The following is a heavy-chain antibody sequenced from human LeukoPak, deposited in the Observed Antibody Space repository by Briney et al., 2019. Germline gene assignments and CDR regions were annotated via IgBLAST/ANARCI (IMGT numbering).Heavy chain of an antibody. CDR1: GGSISSYY. CDR2: IYYSGST. CDR3: ARHREWLVLHFDY. Sequence: SGPTLVKPSETLSLTCTVSGGSISSYYWSWIRQPPGKRLEWIGYIYYSGSTNYNPSLESRVTISVDTSKNQFSLKLSSVTAADTAVYYCARHREWLVLHFDYWGQGTLVTVSS. V-gene: IGHV4-59*08. J-gene: IGHJ4*02. D-gene: IGHD6-19*01.